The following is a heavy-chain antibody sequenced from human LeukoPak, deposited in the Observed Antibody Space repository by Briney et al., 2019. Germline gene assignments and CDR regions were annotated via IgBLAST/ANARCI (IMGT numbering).Heavy chain of an antibody. CDR1: GFTFSTYW. J-gene: IGHJ6*02. CDR2: IKTDGSII. Sequence: GGSLRLSCAASGFTFSTYWMHWVRQAPGKGLVWISRIKTDGSIISYADSVRDRFTISRDNAKNTLYLQMNSLRVEDTAVYYCARPAYSSSWDIVSYYYYYGMDVWGQGTTVTVSS. V-gene: IGHV3-74*01. CDR3: ARPAYSSSWDIVSYYYYYGMDV. D-gene: IGHD6-13*01.